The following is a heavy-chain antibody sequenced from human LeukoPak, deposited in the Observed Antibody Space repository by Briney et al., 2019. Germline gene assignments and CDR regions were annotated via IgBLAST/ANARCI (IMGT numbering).Heavy chain of an antibody. CDR1: GFTFSSYS. CDR3: ARGIYYYDSSGYYHDY. J-gene: IGHJ4*02. Sequence: PGASLRLSCAASGFTFSSYSMNWVRQAPGKGLEWVSSISSSSSYIYYADSVKGRFTISRDNAKNSLYLQMNSLRAEDTAVYYCARGIYYYDSSGYYHDYWGQGTLVTVSS. V-gene: IGHV3-21*01. CDR2: ISSSSSYI. D-gene: IGHD3-22*01.